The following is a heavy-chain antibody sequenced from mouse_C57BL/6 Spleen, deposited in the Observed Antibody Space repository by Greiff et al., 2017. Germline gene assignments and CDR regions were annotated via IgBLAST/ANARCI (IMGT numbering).Heavy chain of an antibody. CDR1: GYAFTNYL. J-gene: IGHJ2*01. CDR3: ARYYGSSDYFDY. CDR2: INPGSGGT. V-gene: IGHV1-54*01. Sequence: QVQLKESGAELVRPGTSVKVSCKASGYAFTNYLIEWVKQRPGQGLEWIGVINPGSGGTNYNEKFKGKATLTADKSSSTAYMQLSSLTSEDSAVYFCARYYGSSDYFDYWGQGTTLTVSS. D-gene: IGHD1-1*01.